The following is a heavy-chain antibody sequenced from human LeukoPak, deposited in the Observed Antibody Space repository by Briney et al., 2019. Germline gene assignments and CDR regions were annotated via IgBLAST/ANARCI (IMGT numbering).Heavy chain of an antibody. Sequence: GESLKISCKASGYTFTSYWIGWVRQMRGKGPEWMGLIYPSDSDTRYSPSFQGQVTISADKSISTAYLQWSSLKASDTAMYYCARGGSGWSFYSWGQGTLVTVSS. CDR3: ARGGSGWSFYS. J-gene: IGHJ5*01. V-gene: IGHV5-51*01. CDR1: GYTFTSYW. CDR2: IYPSDSDT. D-gene: IGHD6-19*01.